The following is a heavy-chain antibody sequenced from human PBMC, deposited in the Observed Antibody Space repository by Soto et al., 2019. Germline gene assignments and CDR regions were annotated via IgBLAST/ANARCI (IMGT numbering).Heavy chain of an antibody. D-gene: IGHD2-2*01. V-gene: IGHV3-23*01. CDR2: ISGSGGSP. J-gene: IGHJ4*02. CDR3: AKARCSTTNCYVPDF. Sequence: EVQLLESGGGLVQPGGYLRLSCAASGCTFSTYTMSWVRRAPGKGLEWVSAISGSGGSPSYADSVQGRFSISRDNPKKTLYLQMNSLRAEDTAVYYCAKARCSTTNCYVPDFWGQGTLVTVSS. CDR1: GCTFSTYT.